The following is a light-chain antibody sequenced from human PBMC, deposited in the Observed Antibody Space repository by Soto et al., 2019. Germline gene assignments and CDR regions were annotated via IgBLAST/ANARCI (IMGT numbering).Light chain of an antibody. CDR2: DVS. CDR1: SSDVGRYNY. J-gene: IGLJ2*01. Sequence: QSALTQPASVSGSPGQSITISCTGTSSDVGRYNYVSWYQQHPGKAPKLMIYDVSNRPSGVSNRFSGSKSGNTASLTISGLQAEDEAEYYCSSYTDRSTVVFGGGTKVTVL. CDR3: SSYTDRSTVV. V-gene: IGLV2-14*03.